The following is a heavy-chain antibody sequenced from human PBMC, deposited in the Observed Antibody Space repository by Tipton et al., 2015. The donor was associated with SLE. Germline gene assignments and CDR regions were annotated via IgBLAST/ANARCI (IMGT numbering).Heavy chain of an antibody. V-gene: IGHV3-20*04. Sequence: SLRLSCAASGFLFDDYGMTWVRQAAGKGLEWVSGINWSGDTTSYTDSVKGRFTISRDNAKNSVYLQMNSLRVEDTAVYYCVKGDYHDSSGYYPFDYWGQGTLVTVSS. CDR2: INWSGDTT. J-gene: IGHJ4*02. CDR3: VKGDYHDSSGYYPFDY. CDR1: GFLFDDYG. D-gene: IGHD3-22*01.